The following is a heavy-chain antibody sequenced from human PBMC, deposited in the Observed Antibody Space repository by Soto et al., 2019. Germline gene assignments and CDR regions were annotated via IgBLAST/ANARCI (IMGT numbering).Heavy chain of an antibody. CDR2: INPNSGGT. D-gene: IGHD1-1*01. V-gene: IGHV1-2*02. CDR1: GYTFSDYD. Sequence: ASVKVSCKASGYTFSDYDIHWVRQAPGQGLEWMGWINPNSGGTKYAPKFQGGVTMTRDTSITTAYMELSRLRSGDTAVYYWAKEPATAKPEGVDFWGQGTLVTVSS. CDR3: AKEPATAKPEGVDF. J-gene: IGHJ4*02.